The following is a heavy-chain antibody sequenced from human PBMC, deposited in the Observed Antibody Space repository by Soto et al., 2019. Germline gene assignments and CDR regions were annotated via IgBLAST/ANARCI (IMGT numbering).Heavy chain of an antibody. CDR3: ASGRGSENY. CDR1: GGSFIGSY. Sequence: QVQLQQWGAGLLKPSETLSLTCGVYGGSFIGSYWSWIRQPPGKGLEWIGEINDSGSTNYNPSLKSRVTISVDTSKNQFSLNLRSVTAADTAVYFCASGRGSENYWGQGTLVTVSS. CDR2: INDSGST. J-gene: IGHJ4*02. D-gene: IGHD3-10*01. V-gene: IGHV4-34*01.